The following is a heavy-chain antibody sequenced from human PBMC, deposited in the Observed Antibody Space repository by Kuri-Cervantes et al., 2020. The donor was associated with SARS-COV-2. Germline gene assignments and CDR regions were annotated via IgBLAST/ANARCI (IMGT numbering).Heavy chain of an antibody. D-gene: IGHD1-26*01. V-gene: IGHV4-34*01. CDR1: GGSFSGYY. CDR3: ATWELLGGY. Sequence: SQTLSLTCSVYGGSFSGYYWSWIRQPPGKGLGWIGEINHSGSTNYNPSLKSRVTMSVDTSKNQFSLKLSSVTAADTAVYYCATWELLGGYWGQGTLVTVSS. J-gene: IGHJ4*02. CDR2: INHSGST.